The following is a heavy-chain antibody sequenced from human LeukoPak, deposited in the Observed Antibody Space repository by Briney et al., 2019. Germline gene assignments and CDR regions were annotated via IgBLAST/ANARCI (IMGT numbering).Heavy chain of an antibody. CDR3: ARTIPYGSGRQHPGKYYFDY. V-gene: IGHV3-53*01. Sequence: GGSLRLSCAASRFTVSINYMSWVCEAPGKGLEWVSVIYIGGNTYYEDSVKGRFTISRDNAKNTVYFQLDSLRAEDTAVYYCARTIPYGSGRQHPGKYYFDYWGQGTLVTVSS. J-gene: IGHJ4*02. CDR1: RFTVSINY. D-gene: IGHD3-10*01. CDR2: IYIGGNT.